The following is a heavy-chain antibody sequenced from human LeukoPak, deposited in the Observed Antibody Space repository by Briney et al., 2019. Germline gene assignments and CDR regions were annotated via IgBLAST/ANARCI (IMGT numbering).Heavy chain of an antibody. CDR1: GGSISSYY. V-gene: IGHV4-59*01. Sequence: SGTLSLTCTVSGGSISSYYWSWIRQPPGKGLEWIGYIYYSGSTNYNPSLKSRVTISVDTSKNQFSLKLSSVTAADTAVYYCARGRGYSISSGAFDIWGQGTMVTVSS. D-gene: IGHD6-6*01. CDR3: ARGRGYSISSGAFDI. CDR2: IYYSGST. J-gene: IGHJ3*02.